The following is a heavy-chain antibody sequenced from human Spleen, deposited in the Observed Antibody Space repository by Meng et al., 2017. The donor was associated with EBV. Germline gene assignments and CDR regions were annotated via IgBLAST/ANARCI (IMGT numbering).Heavy chain of an antibody. D-gene: IGHD3-16*01. Sequence: QVQWQGAGPGLVKPSGTLSLTCAVSGGSISSSNWWNWVRQAPGKGLEWIGEIYHSGSTSYNPSLESRVTISIDKSKNQVSLKLTSVTAADTAVYYCAQRERWGLDPWGQGTLVTVSS. J-gene: IGHJ5*02. CDR2: IYHSGST. CDR1: GGSISSSNW. V-gene: IGHV4-4*02. CDR3: AQRERWGLDP.